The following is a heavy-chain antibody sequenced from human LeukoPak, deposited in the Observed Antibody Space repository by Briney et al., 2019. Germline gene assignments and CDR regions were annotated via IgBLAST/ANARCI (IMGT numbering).Heavy chain of an antibody. Sequence: ASVKVSCKASGYTFTSYGISWVRQAPGQGLEWMGWISAYNGNTNYAQKLQGRVTMTTDTSTSTAYMELRSLRSDDTAVYYCARESYRSGWQISYYYYGMDVWGQGTTVTVSS. CDR3: ARESYRSGWQISYYYYGMDV. D-gene: IGHD6-19*01. CDR2: ISAYNGNT. V-gene: IGHV1-18*01. CDR1: GYTFTSYG. J-gene: IGHJ6*02.